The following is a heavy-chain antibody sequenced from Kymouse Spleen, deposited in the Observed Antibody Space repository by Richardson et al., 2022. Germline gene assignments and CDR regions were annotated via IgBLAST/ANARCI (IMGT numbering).Heavy chain of an antibody. D-gene: IGHD3-3*01. CDR3: ARDLRFLEWLLFDY. CDR2: ISSSSSYI. V-gene: IGHV3-21*03. CDR1: GFTFSSYS. J-gene: IGHJ4*02. Sequence: EVQLVESGGGLVKPGGSLRLSCAASGFTFSSYSMNWVRQAPGKGLEWVSSISSSSSYIYYADSVKGRFTISRDNAKNSLYLQMNSLRAEDTAVYYCARDLRFLEWLLFDYWGQGTLVTVSS.